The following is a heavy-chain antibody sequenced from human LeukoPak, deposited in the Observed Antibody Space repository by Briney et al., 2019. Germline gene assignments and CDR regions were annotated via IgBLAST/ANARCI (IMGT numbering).Heavy chain of an antibody. D-gene: IGHD5-18*01. Sequence: SVKVSCKASGGTFISYAISWVRQAPGQGLEWMGGIIPIFGTANYAQKFQGRVTITADKSTSTAYMELSSLRSEDTAVYYCARGRRYSYGWGPSYYYYMDVWGKGTTVTVSS. CDR3: ARGRRYSYGWGPSYYYYMDV. CDR2: IIPIFGTA. J-gene: IGHJ6*03. CDR1: GGTFISYA. V-gene: IGHV1-69*06.